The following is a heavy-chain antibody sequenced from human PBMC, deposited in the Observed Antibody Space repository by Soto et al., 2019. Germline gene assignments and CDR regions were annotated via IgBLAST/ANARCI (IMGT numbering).Heavy chain of an antibody. CDR2: IYYSGST. CDR3: ARDQIYCSGGSCYSDFGSDAFDI. J-gene: IGHJ3*02. Sequence: SETLSLTCTVSGGSISSYYWSWIRQPPGKGLEWIGYIYYSGSTNYNPSLKSRVTISVDTSKNQFSLKLSSVTAADTAVYYCARDQIYCSGGSCYSDFGSDAFDIWGQGTTVTVSS. V-gene: IGHV4-59*01. D-gene: IGHD2-15*01. CDR1: GGSISSYY.